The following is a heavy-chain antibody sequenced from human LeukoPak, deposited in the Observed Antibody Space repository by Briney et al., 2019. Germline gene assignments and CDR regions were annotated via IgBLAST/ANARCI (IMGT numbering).Heavy chain of an antibody. V-gene: IGHV1-46*01. CDR1: GYTFTSYS. CDR3: ARDGHMASALYYFDY. Sequence: ASVKVSCKASGYTFTSYSMHRVRQAPGQGLEWMGIINPSGGSTTYAQKFQGRVTMTRDTSTSTVYMELSSLRSEDTAVYYCARDGHMASALYYFDYWGQGTLVTVSS. CDR2: INPSGGST. D-gene: IGHD6-6*01. J-gene: IGHJ4*02.